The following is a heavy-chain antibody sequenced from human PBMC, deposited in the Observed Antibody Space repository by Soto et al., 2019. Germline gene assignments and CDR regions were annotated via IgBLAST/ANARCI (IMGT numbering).Heavy chain of an antibody. D-gene: IGHD6-13*01. V-gene: IGHV1-46*01. Sequence: ASVKVSCKASGYSITCNYMHWVRQAPGKGLEWMGTIDPTGGNRNYAQKFQGRVTITRDTSASTAYMELSSLRSEDTAVYYCARVGAAAGTTYAFDIWGQGTMVTVSS. CDR2: IDPTGGNR. CDR1: GYSITCNY. CDR3: ARVGAAAGTTYAFDI. J-gene: IGHJ3*02.